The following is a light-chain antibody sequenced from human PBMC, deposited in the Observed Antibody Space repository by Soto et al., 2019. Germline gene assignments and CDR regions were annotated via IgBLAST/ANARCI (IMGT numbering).Light chain of an antibody. V-gene: IGKV1-5*03. CDR1: QTITTW. CDR2: KAS. Sequence: DVQMTQSPSTLSASVGDRVTITCRASQTITTWLAWYQQKPGKAPKHLIYKASTLESGVQSRFGGSGSGTEFTLTNNSPQPDDSATDDEQQYNSFSPSTFGHGTKLEI. CDR3: QQYNSFSPST. J-gene: IGKJ2*01.